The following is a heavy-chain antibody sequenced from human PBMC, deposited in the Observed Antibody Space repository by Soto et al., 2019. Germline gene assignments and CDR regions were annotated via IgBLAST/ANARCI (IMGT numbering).Heavy chain of an antibody. Sequence: SETLSLTCAVSGGSISSSNWWSWVRQPPGRGLEWIGEIYHSGSTNYNPSLKSRVTISVDKSKNQFSLKLSSVTAADTAVYYCARGQNYYGSGSYHYYYYGMDVWGQGTTVTVSS. CDR3: ARGQNYYGSGSYHYYYYGMDV. V-gene: IGHV4-4*02. CDR1: GGSISSSNW. CDR2: IYHSGST. J-gene: IGHJ6*02. D-gene: IGHD3-10*01.